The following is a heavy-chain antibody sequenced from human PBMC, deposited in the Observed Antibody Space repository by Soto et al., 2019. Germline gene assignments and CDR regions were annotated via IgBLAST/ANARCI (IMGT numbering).Heavy chain of an antibody. CDR3: ARWGYSILAPFNALCGGDCYSDY. D-gene: IGHD2-21*02. V-gene: IGHV4-39*01. CDR1: GGSISSSSYY. CDR2: IYYSGST. J-gene: IGHJ4*02. Sequence: KPSETLSLTCTVSGGSISSSSYYWGWIRQPPGKGLEWIGSIYYSGSTYYNPSLKSRVTISVDTSKNQFSLKLSSVTAADTAVYYCARWGYSILAPFNALCGGDCYSDYWGQGTLVTVPS.